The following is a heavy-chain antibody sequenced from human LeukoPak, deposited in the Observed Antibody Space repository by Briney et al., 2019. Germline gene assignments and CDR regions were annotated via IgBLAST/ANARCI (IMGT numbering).Heavy chain of an antibody. V-gene: IGHV4-59*08. Sequence: SETLSLTCTVSGGSISSYYWSWIRQPPGKGLEWIGCIYYSGSTNYNPSLKSRVTISVDTSKNHFSLKLTSVTAADTAVYYCARHGYSSGWYTPYYFDYWGQGTLVTVSS. D-gene: IGHD6-19*01. CDR1: GGSISSYY. CDR2: IYYSGST. CDR3: ARHGYSSGWYTPYYFDY. J-gene: IGHJ4*02.